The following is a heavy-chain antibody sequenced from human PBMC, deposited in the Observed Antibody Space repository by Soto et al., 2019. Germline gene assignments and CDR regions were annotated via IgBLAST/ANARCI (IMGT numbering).Heavy chain of an antibody. J-gene: IGHJ3*02. CDR1: EFTFSSYP. Sequence: PGGSLRLSCAASEFTFSSYPMSWVRQAPGKGLEWVSAITGSGGFTNYADSVKGRFTISRDNSKNTLFLQMNSLRAEDTAVYYCAKARATLTAYDAYDMWGQGTMVTFSS. CDR2: ITGSGGFT. V-gene: IGHV3-23*01. CDR3: AKARATLTAYDAYDM. D-gene: IGHD1-26*01.